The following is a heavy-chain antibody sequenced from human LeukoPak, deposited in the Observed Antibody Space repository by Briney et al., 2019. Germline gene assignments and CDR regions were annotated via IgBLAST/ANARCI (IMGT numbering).Heavy chain of an antibody. J-gene: IGHJ5*02. CDR3: ARGWGYQLLLRGRGWFDP. Sequence: GASVKVSCKASGYTFTGYYMRWVRQAPGQGLEWMGWINPNSGGTNYAQKFQGRVTMTRDTSISTAYMELSRLRSDDTAVYYCARGWGYQLLLRGRGWFDPWGQGTLVTVSS. V-gene: IGHV1-2*02. CDR1: GYTFTGYY. D-gene: IGHD2-2*01. CDR2: INPNSGGT.